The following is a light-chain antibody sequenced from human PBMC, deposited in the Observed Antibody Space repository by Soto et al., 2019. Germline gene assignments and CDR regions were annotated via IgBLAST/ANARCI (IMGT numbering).Light chain of an antibody. CDR1: QSVSSY. Sequence: EIVLTQSPATLSLSPGERATLSCRASQSVSSYLAWYQQKPDQAPRLLIYDASNRATGTPARFSGSGSGTDFTLTISSLEPEDFAVYYCQQRSNWPWPFGQGTKVDIK. CDR3: QQRSNWPWP. V-gene: IGKV3-11*01. CDR2: DAS. J-gene: IGKJ1*01.